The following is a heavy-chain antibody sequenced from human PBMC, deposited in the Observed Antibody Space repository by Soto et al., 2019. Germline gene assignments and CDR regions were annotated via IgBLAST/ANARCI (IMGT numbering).Heavy chain of an antibody. D-gene: IGHD2-2*01. CDR3: ARKYCSTPRCQNLDY. J-gene: IGHJ4*02. Sequence: GSLRLSCAASGFTFSTYAMSWVRQAPGKGLEWVSAISGSGSSTHYADSVKGRFTISRDNSKNTLYMQMNSLRAEDTALYYCARKYCSTPRCQNLDYWGQGTLVTVSS. CDR2: ISGSGSST. V-gene: IGHV3-23*01. CDR1: GFTFSTYA.